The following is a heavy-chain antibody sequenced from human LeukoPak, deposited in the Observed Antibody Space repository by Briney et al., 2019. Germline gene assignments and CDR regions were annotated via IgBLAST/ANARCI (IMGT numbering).Heavy chain of an antibody. V-gene: IGHV4-34*01. Sequence: SETLSLTCAVYGGSFSGYYWSWIRQPPGKGLEWIGEINHSGSTNYNPSLKSRVTISVDTSKNQFSLKLSSVTAADTAVYYCARHRYWRPSSRRYFDYWGQGSLVTVSS. J-gene: IGHJ4*02. D-gene: IGHD6-13*01. CDR2: INHSGST. CDR1: GGSFSGYY. CDR3: ARHRYWRPSSRRYFDY.